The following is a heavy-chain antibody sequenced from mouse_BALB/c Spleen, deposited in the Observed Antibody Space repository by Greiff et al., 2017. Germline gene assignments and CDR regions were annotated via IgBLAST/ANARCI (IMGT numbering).Heavy chain of an antibody. CDR2: ISSGGSYT. V-gene: IGHV5-9-4*01. CDR3: ARAGYRYPWFAY. D-gene: IGHD2-14*01. J-gene: IGHJ3*01. Sequence: EVQLVESGGGLVKPGGSLKLSCAASGFTFSSYAMSWVRQSPEKRLAWVAEISSGGSYTYYPDTVTGRFTISRDNAKNTLYLEMSSLRSEDTAMYYCARAGYRYPWFAYWGQGTLVTVSA. CDR1: GFTFSSYA.